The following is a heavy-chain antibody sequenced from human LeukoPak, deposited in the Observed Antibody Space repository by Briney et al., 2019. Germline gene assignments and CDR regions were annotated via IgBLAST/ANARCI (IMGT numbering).Heavy chain of an antibody. CDR3: ARAVSWFGDIPAPPRAYYYYYMDV. CDR1: GGSMSSSSYY. J-gene: IGHJ6*03. Sequence: SETLSLTCIVSGGSMSSSSYYWGWIRQPPGKGLEWIGSIYYSGNTYYNVSLKSRVTISVDTSKNQFSLKLSSVTAADTAVYYCARAVSWFGDIPAPPRAYYYYYMDVWGKGTTVTISS. V-gene: IGHV4-39*07. CDR2: IYYSGNT. D-gene: IGHD3-10*01.